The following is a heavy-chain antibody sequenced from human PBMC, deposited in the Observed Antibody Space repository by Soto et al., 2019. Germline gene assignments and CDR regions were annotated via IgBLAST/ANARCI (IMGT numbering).Heavy chain of an antibody. CDR2: ISYDGSNK. D-gene: IGHD6-13*01. J-gene: IGHJ5*02. Sequence: GGSLRLSCAASGFTFSSYGMHWVRQAPGKGLEWVAVISYDGSNKYYADSVKGRFTISRDNSKNTLYLQMNSLRAEDTAVYYCAKGYSSSWWGSFDPWGQGTRVTVSS. CDR1: GFTFSSYG. CDR3: AKGYSSSWWGSFDP. V-gene: IGHV3-30*18.